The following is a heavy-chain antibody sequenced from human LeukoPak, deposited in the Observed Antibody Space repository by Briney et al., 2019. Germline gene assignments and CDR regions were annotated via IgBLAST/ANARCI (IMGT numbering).Heavy chain of an antibody. Sequence: SETLSLTCAVYGGSFSGYYWSWIRQHPGKGLEWIAYMSYSGKAYYNPSLKSRVTISLETSKNQFSLRLSSVTAADTAMYYCAREVRRENNWFDPWGQGTLVTVSS. CDR2: MSYSGKA. CDR3: AREVRRENNWFDP. V-gene: IGHV4-31*11. CDR1: GGSFSGYY. D-gene: IGHD3-10*01. J-gene: IGHJ5*02.